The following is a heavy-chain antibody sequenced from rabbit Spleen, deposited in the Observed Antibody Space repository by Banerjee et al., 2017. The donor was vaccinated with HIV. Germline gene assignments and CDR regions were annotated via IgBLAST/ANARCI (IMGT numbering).Heavy chain of an antibody. CDR3: ARDLVGVIGWNFYL. V-gene: IGHV1S7*01. Sequence: QLKESGGGLVQPGGSLKLSCKASGFDFSSYYMSWVRQAPGKGLEWIGYIDPVFGSTYYASWVNGRFTISSHNAQNTLYLQLTSLTAADTATYFCARDLVGVIGWNFYLWGPGTLVTVS. J-gene: IGHJ4*01. CDR1: GFDFSSYY. D-gene: IGHD1-1*01. CDR2: IDPVFGST.